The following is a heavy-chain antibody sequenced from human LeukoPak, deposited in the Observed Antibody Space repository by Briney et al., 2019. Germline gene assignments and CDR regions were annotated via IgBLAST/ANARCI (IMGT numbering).Heavy chain of an antibody. CDR2: ISGSSGLT. CDR1: GFTFSNYA. Sequence: GGSLRLSCAASGFTFSNYAMSWVRQAPGRGLEWVSAISGSSGLTYYANSVKGRFTISRDNSKNTLFLQMNSLRAEDTAVYYCARRGESASYGDYRFDYWGQGTLVTVSS. J-gene: IGHJ4*02. D-gene: IGHD4-17*01. CDR3: ARRGESASYGDYRFDY. V-gene: IGHV3-23*01.